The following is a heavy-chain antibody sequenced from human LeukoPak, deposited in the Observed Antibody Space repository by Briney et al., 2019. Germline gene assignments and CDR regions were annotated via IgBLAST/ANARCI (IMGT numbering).Heavy chain of an antibody. CDR1: GFTFSDYY. V-gene: IGHV3-11*01. J-gene: IGHJ6*04. CDR3: ARSEDMVRGVIHYYNYGMDV. CDR2: ISSSGSTI. Sequence: PGGSLRLSCAASGFTFSDYYMNWIRQAPGKGLEWVSYISSSGSTIYYADSVKGRFTISRDNAKNSLYLQMNSLRAEDTAVYYCARSEDMVRGVIHYYNYGMDVWGKGTTVTVSS. D-gene: IGHD3-10*01.